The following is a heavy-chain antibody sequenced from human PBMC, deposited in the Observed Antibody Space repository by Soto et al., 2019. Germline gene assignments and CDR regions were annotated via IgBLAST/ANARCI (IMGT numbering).Heavy chain of an antibody. V-gene: IGHV3-23*01. D-gene: IGHD3-22*01. CDR3: ATRNYSDSRGYFYYYYYFDF. CDR1: GLTFNNYA. J-gene: IGHJ4*02. CDR2: VGGSGGDT. Sequence: GGSLRLSCAASGLTFNNYAFSWVRQAPGKGLEWVSGVGGSGGDTFYADSVKGRFTISGDNSKNTLYLQLNSLRAEDTALYYCATRNYSDSRGYFYYYYYFDFWGQGVSVTVSS.